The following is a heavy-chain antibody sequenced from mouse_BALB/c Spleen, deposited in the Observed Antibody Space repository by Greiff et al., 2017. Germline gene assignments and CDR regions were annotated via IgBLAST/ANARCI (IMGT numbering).Heavy chain of an antibody. J-gene: IGHJ2*01. V-gene: IGHV5-6-2*01. CDR1: GFAFSSYY. CDR3: ARHNGYFDY. CDR2: INSNGGST. Sequence: EVQVVESGGGLVKPGGSLKLSCAASGFAFSSYYMSWVRQTPEKRLELVAAINSNGGSTYYPDTVKGRFTISRDNAKNTLYLQMSSLKSEDTALYYCARHNGYFDYWGQGTTLTVSS.